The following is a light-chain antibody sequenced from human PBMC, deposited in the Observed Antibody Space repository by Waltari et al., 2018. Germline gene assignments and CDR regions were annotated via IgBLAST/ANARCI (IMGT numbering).Light chain of an antibody. CDR3: QQYYSLPWT. Sequence: DIVMTQSPDSLAVSLGERATINCKSSQSVLYNYNNKNHFAWYQQKPGQPPELLVYWASTRESGVPDRFSGSGSGTDFTLTISSLQAEDVAVYYCQQYYSLPWTFGQGTKVEIK. J-gene: IGKJ1*01. CDR2: WAS. CDR1: QSVLYNYNNKNH. V-gene: IGKV4-1*01.